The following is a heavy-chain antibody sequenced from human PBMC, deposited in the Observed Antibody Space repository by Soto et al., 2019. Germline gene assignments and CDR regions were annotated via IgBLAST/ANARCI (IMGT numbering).Heavy chain of an antibody. J-gene: IGHJ6*02. CDR2: IYYSGST. CDR3: ARGPRRLXSSYDRNRGDYYYGMDV. CDR1: GASISSSSYY. V-gene: IGHV4-39*01. Sequence: SETLSLTCTVSGASISSSSYYWGWIRQPPGKRLEWIGSIYYSGSTYYNPSLKSRVTIPVDTSKNQFSLKLSSVTAADTAVYYCARGPRRLXSSYDRNRGDYYYGMDVWGPGTTVTVSS. D-gene: IGHD5-12*01.